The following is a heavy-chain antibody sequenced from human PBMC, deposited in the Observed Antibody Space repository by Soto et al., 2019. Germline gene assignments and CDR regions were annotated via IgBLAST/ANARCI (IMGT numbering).Heavy chain of an antibody. V-gene: IGHV1-18*04. CDR1: GYTFTSYG. Sequence: ASVKVSCKASGYTFTSYGISWVRQAPGQGVEWMGWISAYNGNTNYAQKLQGRVTMTTDTSTSTAYMELRSLRSDDTAVYYCVRDREIKAAMVYYYYYYGMDVWGQGTTVTVSS. D-gene: IGHD5-18*01. CDR2: ISAYNGNT. J-gene: IGHJ6*02. CDR3: VRDREIKAAMVYYYYYYGMDV.